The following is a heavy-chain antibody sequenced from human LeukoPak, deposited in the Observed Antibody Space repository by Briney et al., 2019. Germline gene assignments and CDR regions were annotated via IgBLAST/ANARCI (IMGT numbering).Heavy chain of an antibody. CDR2: INHSGST. CDR3: ARGRFFSYYYDSSGYTYYYYGMDV. D-gene: IGHD3-22*01. Sequence: SETLSLTCTVSGGSISSYYWSWIRQPPGKGLEWIGEINHSGSTNYNPSLKSRVTISVDTSKNQFSLKLSSVAAADTAVYYCARGRFFSYYYDSSGYTYYYYGMDVWGQGTTVTVSS. V-gene: IGHV4-34*01. J-gene: IGHJ6*02. CDR1: GGSISSYY.